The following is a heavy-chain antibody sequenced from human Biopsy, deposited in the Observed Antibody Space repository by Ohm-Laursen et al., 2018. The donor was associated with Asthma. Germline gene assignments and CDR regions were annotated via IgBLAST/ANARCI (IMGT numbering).Heavy chain of an antibody. D-gene: IGHD2-2*01. V-gene: IGHV1-69*13. CDR1: GGTFNTYV. Sequence: SVKVSCKSLGGTFNTYVIGWVRQAPGQGLGWMGGINSVFGTTTYPQKFQGRVTITADDSTSTVYMELSSLRSEDTAVYYCARKAGSCISRTCYSLDFWGQGTLVTVSS. J-gene: IGHJ4*02. CDR2: INSVFGTT. CDR3: ARKAGSCISRTCYSLDF.